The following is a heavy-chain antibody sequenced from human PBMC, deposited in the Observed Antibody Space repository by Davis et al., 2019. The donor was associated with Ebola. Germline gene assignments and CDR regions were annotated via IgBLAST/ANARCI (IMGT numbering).Heavy chain of an antibody. D-gene: IGHD2-2*01. V-gene: IGHV1-18*01. CDR2: ISAYNGNT. CDR3: ARDGDQLLFNGMDV. CDR1: GYTFTSYG. Sequence: ASVKVSCKASGYTFTSYGISWVRQAPGQGLEWMGWISAYNGNTNYAQKLQGRVTMTTDASTSTAYMERRSLRSDDTAVYYCARDGDQLLFNGMDVWGQGTTVTVSS. J-gene: IGHJ6*02.